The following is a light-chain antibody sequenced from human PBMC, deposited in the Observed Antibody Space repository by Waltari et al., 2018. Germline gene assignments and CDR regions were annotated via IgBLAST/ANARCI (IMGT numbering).Light chain of an antibody. CDR3: SSYTSTNTHVV. CDR2: DVN. Sequence: QSTLTQPASVSGSRGQPITISCTGTSSEIGGYDFVFLYQQFPGKAPKLIIYDVNNRPSGGSDRFSGFKSGNTASLTISGLQPEDEAEYYCSSYTSTNTHVVFGGGTKLTVL. CDR1: SSEIGGYDF. V-gene: IGLV2-14*03. J-gene: IGLJ2*01.